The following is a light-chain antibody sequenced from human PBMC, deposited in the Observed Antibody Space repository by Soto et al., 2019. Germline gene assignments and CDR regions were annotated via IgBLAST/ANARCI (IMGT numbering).Light chain of an antibody. CDR2: GAS. J-gene: IGKJ1*01. CDR3: QQYGRSPPWT. CDR1: QTISSNY. V-gene: IGKV3-20*01. Sequence: EIVLTQSPGTLSLSLGERATLSCRASQTISSNYLAWYQQQPGQAPRLLFYGASNMATGIQDRFSGSGSGTHFTLTISRLEPEDFAVYYCQQYGRSPPWTFGQGTQVEIK.